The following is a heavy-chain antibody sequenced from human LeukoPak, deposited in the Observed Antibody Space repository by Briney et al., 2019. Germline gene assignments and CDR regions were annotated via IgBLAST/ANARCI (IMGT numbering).Heavy chain of an antibody. CDR3: AKGTGVRGALGAFDI. CDR2: ISGSGGST. V-gene: IGHV3-23*01. J-gene: IGHJ3*02. CDR1: GFTFSSYA. Sequence: GGSLRLSCAASGFTFSSYAMSWGRQAPGKGLGWVSAISGSGGSTYYADSVKGRFTISRDNSKNTLYLQMNSLRAEDTAVYYCAKGTGVRGALGAFDIWGQGTMVTVSS. D-gene: IGHD3-10*01.